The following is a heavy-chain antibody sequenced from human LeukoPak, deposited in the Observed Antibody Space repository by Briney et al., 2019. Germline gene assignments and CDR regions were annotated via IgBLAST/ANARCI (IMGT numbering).Heavy chain of an antibody. Sequence: PSQTLSLTCTVSGYSISSGYYWGWIRQPPGKGLEWIGSIYHSGSTYYNPSLKSRVTISVDTSKNQFSLKLSSVTAADTAVYYCAREKAVAGTVEDFDYWGQGTLVTVSS. V-gene: IGHV4-38-2*02. CDR1: GYSISSGYY. CDR2: IYHSGST. J-gene: IGHJ4*02. CDR3: AREKAVAGTVEDFDY. D-gene: IGHD6-19*01.